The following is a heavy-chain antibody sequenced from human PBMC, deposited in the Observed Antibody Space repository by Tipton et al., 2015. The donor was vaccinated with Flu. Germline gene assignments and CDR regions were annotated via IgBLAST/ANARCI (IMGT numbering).Heavy chain of an antibody. CDR1: GGSISSSSYY. Sequence: LRLSCTVSGGSISSSSYYWGWIRQPPGKGLEWIGSIYYSGSTYYNPSLKSRVTISVDTSKNQFSLKLSSVTAADTAEYYCARDHHSSSAFLVYYYGMDVWGQGTTVTVSS. V-gene: IGHV4-39*07. CDR2: IYYSGST. CDR3: ARDHHSSSAFLVYYYGMDV. J-gene: IGHJ6*02. D-gene: IGHD6-6*01.